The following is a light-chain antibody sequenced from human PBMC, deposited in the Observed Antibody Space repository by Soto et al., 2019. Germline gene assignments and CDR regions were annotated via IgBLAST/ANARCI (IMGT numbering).Light chain of an antibody. Sequence: QSALTQPASVSGSPGQSITISCTGTSSDVGAYNYVSWYQQYPGTAPKVMIYEVSSRPSGVSHRFSGSKSGNTASLTISGLQAEDAADYYCCSFAGSFTSYVFGTGTKVTVL. CDR1: SSDVGAYNY. V-gene: IGLV2-14*01. J-gene: IGLJ1*01. CDR3: CSFAGSFTSYV. CDR2: EVS.